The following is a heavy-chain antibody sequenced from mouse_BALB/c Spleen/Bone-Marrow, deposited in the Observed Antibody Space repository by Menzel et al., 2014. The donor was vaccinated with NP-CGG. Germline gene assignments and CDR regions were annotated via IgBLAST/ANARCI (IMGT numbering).Heavy chain of an antibody. CDR3: TRDAMDY. CDR2: IDPSDSYT. J-gene: IGHJ4*01. V-gene: IGHV1S127*01. Sequence: QVQLQQSGAELVKPGASVKMSCEASGYTFTSYWMHWGRQRPGQGLEWIGVIDPSDSYTSYIQKFKGKATLTVDTSSSXAYMQLSSLTSEDSAVYYCTRDAMDYWGQGTSVTVSS. CDR1: GYTFTSYW.